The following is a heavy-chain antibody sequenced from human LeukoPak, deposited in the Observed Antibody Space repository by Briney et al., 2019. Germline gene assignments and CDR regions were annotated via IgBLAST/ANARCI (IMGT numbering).Heavy chain of an antibody. CDR3: ARRSRILLWFGELLSFDY. V-gene: IGHV4-39*01. D-gene: IGHD3-10*01. CDR2: IYYSGST. Sequence: SETLSLTCTVSGGSISSSSYYWGWIRQPPGKGLEWIGSIYYSGSTYYNPSLKSRVTISVDTSKNQFSLKLGSVTAADTAVYYCARRSRILLWFGELLSFDYWGQGTLVTVSS. CDR1: GGSISSSSYY. J-gene: IGHJ4*02.